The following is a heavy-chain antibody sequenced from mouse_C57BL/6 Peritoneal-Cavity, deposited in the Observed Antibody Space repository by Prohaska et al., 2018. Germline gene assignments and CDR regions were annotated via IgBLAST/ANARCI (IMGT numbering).Heavy chain of an antibody. CDR2: INPSNGGT. Sequence: QVQLQQPGPELVKPGASVKLSCKASGYTFTSYWMHWVKPRPGQGLEWIGNINPSNGGTNYNEKFKSKATLTVDKSSSTAYMQLSSLTSEDSAVYYCARGGTTVVATSYFDYWGQGTTLTVSS. CDR1: GYTFTSYW. D-gene: IGHD1-1*01. CDR3: ARGGTTVVATSYFDY. V-gene: IGHV1-53*01. J-gene: IGHJ2*01.